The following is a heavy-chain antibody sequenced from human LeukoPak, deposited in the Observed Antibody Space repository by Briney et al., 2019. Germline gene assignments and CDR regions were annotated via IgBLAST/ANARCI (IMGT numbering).Heavy chain of an antibody. CDR2: ISGSGGST. D-gene: IGHD4-17*01. CDR1: GFTFSSYS. CDR3: AKDRYGDYPYNWFDP. Sequence: GGSLRLSCAASGFTFSSYSMNWVRQAPGKGLEWVSAISGSGGSTYYADSVKGRFTISRDNSKNTLYLQMNSLRAEDTAVYYCAKDRYGDYPYNWFDPWGQGTLVTVSS. V-gene: IGHV3-23*01. J-gene: IGHJ5*02.